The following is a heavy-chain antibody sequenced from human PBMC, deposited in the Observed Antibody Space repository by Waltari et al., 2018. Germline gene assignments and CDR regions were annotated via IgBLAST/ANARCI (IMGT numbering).Heavy chain of an antibody. CDR1: GSSISSGYY. Sequence: QVQLQESGPGLVKPSETLSLTCTVSGSSISSGYYWGWIRQPPGKGLEWIAGIHHSGSTYYTLSLKSRATVAVDTAKKEFSRKLSSVTAADTAVYYCARDYGDYISSDAFDIWGQGTMVTVSS. D-gene: IGHD4-17*01. V-gene: IGHV4-38-2*02. CDR3: ARDYGDYISSDAFDI. CDR2: IHHSGST. J-gene: IGHJ3*02.